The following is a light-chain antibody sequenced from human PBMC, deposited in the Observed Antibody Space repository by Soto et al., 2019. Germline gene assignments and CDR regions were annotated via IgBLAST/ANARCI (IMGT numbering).Light chain of an antibody. CDR1: QSVSSY. J-gene: IGKJ1*01. Sequence: EIVLTQSPATLSLSPGERATLSCRASQSVSSYLAWYQQKPGKAPRLLIYDASNRATGIPSRFSGSGSGTDITLTISSLEPDDFAVYYCQQRSNCPWTFGQGTKVEIK. CDR3: QQRSNCPWT. CDR2: DAS. V-gene: IGKV3-11*01.